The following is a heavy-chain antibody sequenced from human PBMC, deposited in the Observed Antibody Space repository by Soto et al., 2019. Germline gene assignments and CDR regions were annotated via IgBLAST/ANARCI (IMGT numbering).Heavy chain of an antibody. CDR1: GGTFSTYA. J-gene: IGHJ4*02. CDR2: IIPMFGTA. Sequence: QVQLVQSGAEVKKPESSVKVSCKAPGGTFSTYAISWVRQAPGQGLEWMGGIIPMFGTANYAQRCQDRVTITADESTNTVYMELSSLSSEDTAVYFCASGIQLWLRRINNGYSGWGQGTLVTVSS. V-gene: IGHV1-69*12. CDR3: ASGIQLWLRRINNGYSG. D-gene: IGHD5-18*01.